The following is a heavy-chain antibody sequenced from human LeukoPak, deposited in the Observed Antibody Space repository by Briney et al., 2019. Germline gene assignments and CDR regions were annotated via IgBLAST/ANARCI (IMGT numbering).Heavy chain of an antibody. Sequence: ASVKVSCKASGYTFTGYGFSWVRQAPGQGLEWMGWISAYNGNTAYIQHLQDRVTMTTDTATSTAYLELSSLRSDDTAVYYCVRDDYGGQKAYFDYWGQGTLVTVSS. V-gene: IGHV1-18*01. D-gene: IGHD4/OR15-4a*01. CDR1: GYTFTGYG. CDR2: ISAYNGNT. J-gene: IGHJ4*02. CDR3: VRDDYGGQKAYFDY.